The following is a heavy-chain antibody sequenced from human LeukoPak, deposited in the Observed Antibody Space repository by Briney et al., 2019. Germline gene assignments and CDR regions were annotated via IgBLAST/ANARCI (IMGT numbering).Heavy chain of an antibody. CDR2: INAGNGNT. Sequence: GASVKVSCKASVYTFTSYAMHWVRQAPGQRLEWMGWINAGNGNTKYSQKFQGRVTITRDTSASTAYMELSSLRAEDTAVYYCARSRRYGSGSYFDYWGQGTLVTVSS. CDR3: ARSRRYGSGSYFDY. CDR1: VYTFTSYA. V-gene: IGHV1-3*01. D-gene: IGHD3-10*01. J-gene: IGHJ4*02.